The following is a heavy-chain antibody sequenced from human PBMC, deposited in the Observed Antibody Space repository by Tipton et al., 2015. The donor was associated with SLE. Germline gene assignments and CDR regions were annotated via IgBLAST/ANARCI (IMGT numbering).Heavy chain of an antibody. CDR2: INHRGRT. CDR1: GGSISSHY. CDR3: AGQQLKAFDI. D-gene: IGHD6-13*01. Sequence: TLSLTCTVSGGSISSHYWSWIRQTPGKGLEWIGEINHRGRTNYNPSLKSRFTISVDTSKNHFSLKLSSVTAADTAVYYCAGQQLKAFDIWGQGTMVTVSS. V-gene: IGHV4-34*01. J-gene: IGHJ3*02.